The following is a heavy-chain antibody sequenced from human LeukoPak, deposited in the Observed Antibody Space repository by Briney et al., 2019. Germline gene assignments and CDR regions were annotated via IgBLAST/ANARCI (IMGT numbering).Heavy chain of an antibody. CDR2: ISTSSSCM. V-gene: IGHV3-21*01. D-gene: IGHD4-17*01. CDR3: ARTDGDYDY. Sequence: GGSLRLSCAASGFNFRSYKMNWVRQAPGKGLEWVSSISTSSSCMYYADSVKGRFTISRDNAKNSLYLQMISLRPEDTAVYYCARTDGDYDYWGQGTLVTVSS. J-gene: IGHJ4*02. CDR1: GFNFRSYK.